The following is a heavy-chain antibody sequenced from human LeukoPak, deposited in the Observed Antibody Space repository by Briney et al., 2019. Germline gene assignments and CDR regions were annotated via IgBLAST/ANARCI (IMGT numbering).Heavy chain of an antibody. D-gene: IGHD3-22*01. CDR3: ATGREKGYYYDSPHKGVIDP. J-gene: IGHJ5*02. Sequence: ASVKVSCKASGYTFTGYYMHWVRQAPGKGLEWMGGFNPEDGETIYAQTFQGRVTMTEDTSTDTAYMELSSLRSEDTAVYYCATGREKGYYYDSPHKGVIDPWGQGTLVTVSS. CDR1: GYTFTGYY. V-gene: IGHV1-24*01. CDR2: FNPEDGET.